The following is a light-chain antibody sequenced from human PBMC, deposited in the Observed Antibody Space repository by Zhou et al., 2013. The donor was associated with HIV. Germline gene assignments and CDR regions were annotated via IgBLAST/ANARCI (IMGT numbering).Light chain of an antibody. J-gene: IGKJ5*01. CDR2: DTS. Sequence: EIVLTQSPATLSLSPGERVTLSCRASQSVSTYLAWYQHKPGQAPRLLIYDTSNRAAGIPARFSGSGSGTDFTLTISSLEPEDFAIYYCQQRRNWPITFGQGTRLEIK. CDR3: QQRRNWPIT. V-gene: IGKV3-11*01. CDR1: QSVSTY.